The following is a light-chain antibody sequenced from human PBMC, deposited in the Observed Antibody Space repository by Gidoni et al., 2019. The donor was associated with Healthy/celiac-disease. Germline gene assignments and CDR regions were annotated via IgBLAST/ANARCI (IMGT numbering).Light chain of an antibody. V-gene: IGKV1-39*01. CDR2: AAS. J-gene: IGKJ2*01. CDR1: KSISSY. Sequence: DIKMTQSPSALSASVGDRVTITCRASKSISSYLNWYQQKPGKAPTLLIYAASSLQSGVPSRFSVSGSVTAFTLTISSLLPEDFSTFFCQQSYSTPYTFGQXTKLEIK. CDR3: QQSYSTPYT.